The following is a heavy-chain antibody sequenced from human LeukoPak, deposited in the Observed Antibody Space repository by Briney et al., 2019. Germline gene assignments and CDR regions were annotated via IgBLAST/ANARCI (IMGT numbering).Heavy chain of an antibody. V-gene: IGHV5-51*01. CDR1: GYPFNTNW. CDR2: IYPDDSDV. Sequence: GESLKISCKGSGYPFNTNWIAWVRQQPGKGLEWMGVIYPDDSDVRYNPSFEGLVTISADKSSSAVSLHWSSLRASDSAMYYCARRRGSLYSFDYWGQGTLVTVSS. J-gene: IGHJ4*02. D-gene: IGHD3-10*02. CDR3: ARRRGSLYSFDY.